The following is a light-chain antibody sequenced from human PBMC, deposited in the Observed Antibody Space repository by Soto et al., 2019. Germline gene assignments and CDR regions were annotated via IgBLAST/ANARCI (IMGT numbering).Light chain of an antibody. CDR3: QQYDNIRVT. CDR2: DAS. J-gene: IGKJ5*01. CDR1: QRISNY. Sequence: DIQMTQSPSSLSASVGDRVTITCRASQRISNYLNWYQQKPGKAPKLLISDASILETGVPSRFSGSGSGTDFTFTISSLQPEDIATYYCQQYDNIRVTFGQGTRLEI. V-gene: IGKV1-33*01.